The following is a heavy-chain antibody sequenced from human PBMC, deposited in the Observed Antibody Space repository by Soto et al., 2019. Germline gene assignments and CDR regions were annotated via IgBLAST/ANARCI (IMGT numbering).Heavy chain of an antibody. CDR2: ISWNSGSI. Sequence: EVQLVESGGGLVQPGRSLRLSCAASGFTFDDYAMHWVRQAPGKGLEWVSGISWNSGSIGYADSVKGRFTISRDNAKNSLYLQMNRLRAEDTALYYCAKDIIRCSGWLVIDYWGQGTLVTVSS. D-gene: IGHD6-19*01. J-gene: IGHJ4*02. V-gene: IGHV3-9*01. CDR3: AKDIIRCSGWLVIDY. CDR1: GFTFDDYA.